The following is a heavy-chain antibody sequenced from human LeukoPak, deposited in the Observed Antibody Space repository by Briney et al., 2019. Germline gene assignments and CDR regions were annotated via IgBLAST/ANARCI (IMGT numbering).Heavy chain of an antibody. J-gene: IGHJ4*02. D-gene: IGHD3-10*01. CDR1: GFIFTSYA. CDR2: ISDSGVYT. Sequence: GGSLRLSCAASGFIFTSYAMTWVRQAPGKGLEWVSAISDSGVYTYYADSVKGWFIISRDNSKNTLYLQMNSLRAEDTAVYYCAREAKYYGSGIYFDYWGQGTLVTVSS. V-gene: IGHV3-23*01. CDR3: AREAKYYGSGIYFDY.